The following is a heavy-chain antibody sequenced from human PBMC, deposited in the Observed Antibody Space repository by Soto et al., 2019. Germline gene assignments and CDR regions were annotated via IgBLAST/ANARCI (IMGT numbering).Heavy chain of an antibody. CDR3: ARESYEPAARSGMDV. CDR1: GGSISSGGYY. CDR2: IYYSGST. J-gene: IGHJ6*03. V-gene: IGHV4-31*03. Sequence: SETLSLTCTVSGGSISSGGYYWSWIRQHPGKGLEWIGYIYYSGSTYYNPSLKSRVTISVDTSKNQFSLKLSSVTAADTAVYYCARESYEPAARSGMDVWGKGTTVTVSS. D-gene: IGHD2-2*01.